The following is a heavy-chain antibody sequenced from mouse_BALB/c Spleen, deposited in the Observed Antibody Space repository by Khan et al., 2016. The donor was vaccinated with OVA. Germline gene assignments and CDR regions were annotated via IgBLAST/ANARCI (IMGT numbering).Heavy chain of an antibody. D-gene: IGHD2-14*01. CDR1: GYTFTNYG. V-gene: IGHV9-3-1*01. CDR3: ERVGYNGTMDY. J-gene: IGHJ4*01. CDR2: INTYTGEP. Sequence: QIQLVQSGPELKKPGETVKISCKASGYTFTNYGMNWVRQAPGKGLKWMGWINTYTGEPTYADDFKGRFAFSLETSASTAYLQINNLKNEDTATYFCERVGYNGTMDYWVQGTSVTVSS.